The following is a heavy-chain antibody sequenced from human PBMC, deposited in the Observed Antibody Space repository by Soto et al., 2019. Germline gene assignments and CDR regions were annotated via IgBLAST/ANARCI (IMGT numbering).Heavy chain of an antibody. CDR3: ASGLGYKA. Sequence: QVQLQESGPGLVKPSQTLSLTCTVSGDSVSSSSYYWSWIRQHPGKGLEWIGYIHHSGTTYYNPSLKRRITLSVDTSKSQFSLRLSSVTAADTAVYYCASGLGYKAWGQGTLVTVSS. CDR2: IHHSGTT. D-gene: IGHD5-12*01. V-gene: IGHV4-31*03. CDR1: GDSVSSSSYY. J-gene: IGHJ5*02.